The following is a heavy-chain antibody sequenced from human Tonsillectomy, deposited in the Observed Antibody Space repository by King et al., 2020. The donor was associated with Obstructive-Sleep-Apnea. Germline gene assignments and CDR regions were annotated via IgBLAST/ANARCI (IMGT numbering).Heavy chain of an antibody. J-gene: IGHJ5*02. CDR1: GGSFSGYY. CDR2: INHSGST. V-gene: IGHV4-34*01. Sequence: VQLQQWGAGLLNPSETLSLTCAVYGGSFSGYYWTWVRQPPDKGLEWIGEINHSGSTNYNPSLKSRVTISVDTSKNQFSLNLNSVTAADTAVYYCARSDIVVVVSATKSSNWFDPWGQGTLVTVSS. D-gene: IGHD2-15*01. CDR3: ARSDIVVVVSATKSSNWFDP.